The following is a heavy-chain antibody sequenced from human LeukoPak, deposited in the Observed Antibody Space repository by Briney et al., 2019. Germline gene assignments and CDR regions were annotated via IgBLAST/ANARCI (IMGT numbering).Heavy chain of an antibody. CDR2: IYYSGST. V-gene: IGHV4-34*01. Sequence: SETLSLTCAVYGGSFSGCYWSWIRQPPGKGLEWIGYIYYSGSTYYNPSLKSRVTISVDTSKNQFSLKLSSVTAADTAVYYCARGTIGNWFDPWGQGTLVTVSS. D-gene: IGHD2-2*01. J-gene: IGHJ5*02. CDR3: ARGTIGNWFDP. CDR1: GGSFSGCY.